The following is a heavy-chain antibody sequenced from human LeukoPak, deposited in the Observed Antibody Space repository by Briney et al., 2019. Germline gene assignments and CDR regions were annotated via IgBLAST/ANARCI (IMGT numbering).Heavy chain of an antibody. V-gene: IGHV3-64D*06. Sequence: PSGGSLRLSCSASGFPFSTLGMHWVRQAPGKGLEHVSTIGSDGDGTYYADSVKDRFIISRDNSKNAVYLQMSSLRPEDTAVYYCVSPVFINFWGQGTLVTVSS. CDR2: IGSDGDGT. J-gene: IGHJ4*01. CDR1: GFPFSTLG. D-gene: IGHD1-14*01. CDR3: VSPVFINF.